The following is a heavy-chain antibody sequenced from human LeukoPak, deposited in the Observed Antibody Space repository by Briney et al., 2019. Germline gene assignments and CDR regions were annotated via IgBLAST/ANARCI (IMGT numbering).Heavy chain of an antibody. CDR3: ARIAAADYFDY. CDR1: GGSFSGYY. D-gene: IGHD6-13*01. Sequence: NTSETLSLTCAVYGGSFSGYYWSWIRQPPGKGLEWIGEINHSGSTNYNPSLKSRVTISVDTSKNQFSLKLSSVTAADTAVYYCARIAAADYFDYWGQGTLVTVSS. CDR2: INHSGST. J-gene: IGHJ4*02. V-gene: IGHV4-34*01.